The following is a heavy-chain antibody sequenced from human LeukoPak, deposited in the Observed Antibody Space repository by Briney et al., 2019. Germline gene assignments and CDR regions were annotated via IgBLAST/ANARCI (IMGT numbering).Heavy chain of an antibody. D-gene: IGHD2-2*01. CDR1: GYTFTNYG. V-gene: IGHV1-18*01. J-gene: IGHJ5*02. CDR2: ISAYNGNT. CDR3: AREPTAMVSLNWFDP. Sequence: ASVKVSCKASGYTFTNYGITWVRQAPGQGLECMGWISAYNGNTNYGQKFQDRVIMTTDTSATTAYMELRSLKSDDTAVYYCAREPTAMVSLNWFDPWGQGTLVTVSS.